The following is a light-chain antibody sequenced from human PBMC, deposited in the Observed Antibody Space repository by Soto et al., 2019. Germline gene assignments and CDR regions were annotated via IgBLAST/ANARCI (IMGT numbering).Light chain of an antibody. Sequence: DIQMTQSPTSLSASVGDRVTITCRASQDIRNFVAWYQQKPGKAPKLLIYAASTLQSGVPSRLSGSGSGTDFTLTLHSLKPEDVATYYCQKYSSVPVFGPGTKVEIK. CDR1: QDIRNF. CDR3: QKYSSVPV. J-gene: IGKJ3*01. CDR2: AAS. V-gene: IGKV1-27*01.